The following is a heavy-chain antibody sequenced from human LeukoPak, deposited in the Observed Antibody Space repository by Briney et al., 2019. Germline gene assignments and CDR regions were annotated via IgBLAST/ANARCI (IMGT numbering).Heavy chain of an antibody. CDR2: IYYSGST. V-gene: IGHV4-31*03. J-gene: IGHJ3*02. CDR1: GGSISRGGYY. D-gene: IGHD2-2*01. CDR3: ARDNKDIVVVPAEIGAFDI. Sequence: SQTLSLTSTVSGGSISRGGYYWSWFRQHPGKGLEWIGYIYYSGSTYYNPSLKSRVTISVDTSKNQISLKLSSVTAADTAVYYCARDNKDIVVVPAEIGAFDIWGQGTIVTVSS.